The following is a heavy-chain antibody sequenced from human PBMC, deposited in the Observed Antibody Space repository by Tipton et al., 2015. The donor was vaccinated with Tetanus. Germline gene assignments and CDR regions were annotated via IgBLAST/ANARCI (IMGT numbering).Heavy chain of an antibody. J-gene: IGHJ4*02. V-gene: IGHV4-31*03. CDR3: AREPGLSYGFKY. CDR1: GGSIISGEYY. CDR2: IHHSGDT. Sequence: TLSLTCNVSGGSIISGEYYWTWIRRHAGRGLEWIGSIHHSGDTHYHPSLKSRVTMSVDTSENQFSLKLNSVTAADTAIYYCAREPGLSYGFKYWGQGALVTVSS. D-gene: IGHD3-16*01.